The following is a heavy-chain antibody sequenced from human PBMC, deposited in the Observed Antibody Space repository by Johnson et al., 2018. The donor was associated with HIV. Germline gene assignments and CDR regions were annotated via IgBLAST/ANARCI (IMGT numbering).Heavy chain of an antibody. V-gene: IGHV3-49*03. Sequence: VQLMESGGDLVQAGRSLRLSCTASGFTFGDYAINWFRQAPGKGLEWVGVIRSKAYGGTTRYAASVKGRFIISRDDSKTTLFLQMNSLKTEDTAVYYCTTNPVAFDIWGQGTMVTVSS. CDR2: IRSKAYGGTT. D-gene: IGHD1-14*01. CDR3: TTNPVAFDI. CDR1: GFTFGDYA. J-gene: IGHJ3*02.